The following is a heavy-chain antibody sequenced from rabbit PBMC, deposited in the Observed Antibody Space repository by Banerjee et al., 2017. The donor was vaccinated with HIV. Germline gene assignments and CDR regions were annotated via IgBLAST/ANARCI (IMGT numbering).Heavy chain of an antibody. V-gene: IGHV1S40*01. J-gene: IGHJ4*01. CDR2: IDPILGVT. CDR3: ARENADGVDGYAYAADL. D-gene: IGHD6-1*01. CDR1: GFDLSSYHY. Sequence: QSLGESGGGLVKPGASLTLTCTASGFDLSSYHYMCWVRQAPGKGLEWIGYIDPILGVTYYASWVNGRFTISKTSSTTVTLQMTSLTAADTATYFCARENADGVDGYAYAADLWGPGTLVTVS.